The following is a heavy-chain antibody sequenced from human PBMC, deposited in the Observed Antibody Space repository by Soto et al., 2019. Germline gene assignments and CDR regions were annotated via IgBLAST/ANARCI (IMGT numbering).Heavy chain of an antibody. J-gene: IGHJ5*02. CDR2: IYSGGTT. CDR1: GFTVSSNY. CDR3: ARAWWSSSRWFDP. Sequence: EVQLVETGGGLIQPGGSLRLSCEVTGFTVSSNYMSWVRQAPGTGLEWVSVIYSGGTTYSADSVKGRFTISRDDSKNTLYLQMNCLRAEDTAVYYCARAWWSSSRWFDPWGQGTLVTVSS. D-gene: IGHD6-6*01. V-gene: IGHV3-53*02.